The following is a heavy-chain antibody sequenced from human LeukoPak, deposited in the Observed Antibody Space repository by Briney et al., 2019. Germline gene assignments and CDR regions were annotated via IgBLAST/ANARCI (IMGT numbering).Heavy chain of an antibody. Sequence: SETLSLTCTVSGGSISSGGYYWSWIRQHSGKGLEWIGYIYYSGSTYYNPSLKSRVTISVDTSKNQFSLKLSSVTAADSAVYYCASGVPPYYFDYWGQGTLVTVSS. CDR3: ASGVPPYYFDY. D-gene: IGHD6-6*01. V-gene: IGHV4-31*03. J-gene: IGHJ4*02. CDR2: IYYSGST. CDR1: GGSISSGGYY.